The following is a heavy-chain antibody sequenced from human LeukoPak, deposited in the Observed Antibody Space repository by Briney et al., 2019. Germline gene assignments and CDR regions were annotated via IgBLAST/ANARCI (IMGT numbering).Heavy chain of an antibody. Sequence: AGGSLRVPCAASGFSFSKYGMNWVRQAPGKGLEWVAFIHADGTKIYYRESVKGRSTVSRDNSNNILYLQMNGLTPEDTAIYFCAKDRVAATLYFDSWGQGTLVSVSS. D-gene: IGHD6-13*01. CDR3: AKDRVAATLYFDS. J-gene: IGHJ4*02. V-gene: IGHV3-30*02. CDR1: GFSFSKYG. CDR2: IHADGTKI.